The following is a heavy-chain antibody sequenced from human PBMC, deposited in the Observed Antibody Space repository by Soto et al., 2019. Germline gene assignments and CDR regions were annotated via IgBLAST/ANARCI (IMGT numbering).Heavy chain of an antibody. CDR3: ARGYRSGGGWIYGMDV. CDR2: ISSSGTTI. Sequence: KTGGSLRLSCAASGFTFSDYYMSWIRQAPGKGLEWVSYISSSGTTIYYADSVKGRFTISRDNAKNSLYLQMNSLRAEDTAVYYCARGYRSGGGWIYGMDVWGQGTTVTVSS. CDR1: GFTFSDYY. V-gene: IGHV3-11*01. D-gene: IGHD2-15*01. J-gene: IGHJ6*02.